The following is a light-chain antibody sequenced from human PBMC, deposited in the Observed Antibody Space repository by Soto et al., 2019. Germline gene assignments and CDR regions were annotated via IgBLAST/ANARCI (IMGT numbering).Light chain of an antibody. V-gene: IGKV4-1*01. Sequence: DIVMTQSPDSLAVSLGERATINCKSSQSVLYSSNNKNYLVWYQQKPGQPPKLLIYWASIRESGVPDRFSGSGSGTDFTLTISSLQAEDVAVYYCQQYYSSPITFGQGTRLEIK. CDR3: QQYYSSPIT. CDR1: QSVLYSSNNKNY. J-gene: IGKJ5*01. CDR2: WAS.